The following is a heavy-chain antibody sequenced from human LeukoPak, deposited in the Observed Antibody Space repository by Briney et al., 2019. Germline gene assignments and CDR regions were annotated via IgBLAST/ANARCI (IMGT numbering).Heavy chain of an antibody. CDR2: ISYDGSNK. V-gene: IGHV3-30*18. J-gene: IGHJ4*02. Sequence: GGSLRLSCAASGFTFSSYGMHWVRQAPGKGLEWVAVISYDGSNKYYADSVKGRFTISRDNSKNTLHLQMSSLRDEDTAVYYCVKLGYCGGDCYYFDYWGQGTLVTVSS. CDR3: VKLGYCGGDCYYFDY. CDR1: GFTFSSYG. D-gene: IGHD2-21*02.